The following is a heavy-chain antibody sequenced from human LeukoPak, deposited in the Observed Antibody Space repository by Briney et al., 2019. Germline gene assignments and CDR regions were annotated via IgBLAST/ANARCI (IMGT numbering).Heavy chain of an antibody. CDR1: GYTFTSYY. CDR3: ARDVDYYGDYDSSGYMDV. V-gene: IGHV1-46*01. D-gene: IGHD4-17*01. J-gene: IGHJ6*03. CDR2: INPSGGST. Sequence: ASVKVSCKASGYTFTSYYIHWVRQAPGQGLEWMGIINPSGGSTSYAQKFQGRVTITADKSTSTAYMELSSLRSEDTTVYYCARDVDYYGDYDSSGYMDVWGKGTTVTISS.